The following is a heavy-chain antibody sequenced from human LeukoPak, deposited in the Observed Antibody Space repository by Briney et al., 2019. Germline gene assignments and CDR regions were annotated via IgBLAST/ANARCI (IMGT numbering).Heavy chain of an antibody. V-gene: IGHV3-23*01. J-gene: IGHJ4*02. CDR2: ISARGDNT. Sequence: PRGSLRLSCAASGFTFTNYAMSWVRQAPGKGLEWVSAISARGDNTYYADSVKGRFSISRDNSQNTQYLQMNSLRAEDTAIYYCAKAYHYGAGSSFDYWGQGILVTVSS. CDR3: AKAYHYGAGSSFDY. D-gene: IGHD3-10*01. CDR1: GFTFTNYA.